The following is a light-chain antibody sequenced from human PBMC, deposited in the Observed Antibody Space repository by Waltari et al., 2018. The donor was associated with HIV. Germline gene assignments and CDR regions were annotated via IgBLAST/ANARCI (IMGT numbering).Light chain of an antibody. V-gene: IGLV2-14*01. CDR1: SSDVGGYNY. Sequence: QSALTQPASVSGSPGQSLTISRTGTSSDVGGYNYVSCYQQHPGKAPKLMIYEVSNRPSGVSNRFSGSKSGNTASLTISGLQAEDEADYYCSSYTSSSTLVVFGGGTKLTVL. CDR2: EVS. CDR3: SSYTSSSTLVV. J-gene: IGLJ2*01.